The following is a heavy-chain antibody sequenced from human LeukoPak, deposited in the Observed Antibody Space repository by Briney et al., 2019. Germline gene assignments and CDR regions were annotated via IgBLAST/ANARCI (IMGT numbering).Heavy chain of an antibody. CDR1: GFTFSSHS. Sequence: PGGSLRLSCAASGFTFSSHSMNWVRQAPGKGLEWVSAISGSGGSTYYADSVKGRFTISRDNSKNTLYLQMNSLRAEDTAVYYCARVGGYGMDVWGQGTTVTVSS. V-gene: IGHV3-23*01. CDR3: ARVGGYGMDV. J-gene: IGHJ6*02. CDR2: ISGSGGST.